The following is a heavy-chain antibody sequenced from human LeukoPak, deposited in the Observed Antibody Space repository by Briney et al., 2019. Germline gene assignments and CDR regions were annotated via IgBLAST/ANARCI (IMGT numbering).Heavy chain of an antibody. CDR2: TYYSGST. CDR3: ARGSGLVAY. D-gene: IGHD1-26*01. V-gene: IGHV4-59*01. J-gene: IGHJ4*02. Sequence: PSETLSLTCTVSGGSISSYYWSWIRQPPGKGLEWIGYTYYSGSTNYNPSLKSRVTISVDTSKNQFSLKLSSVTAADTAVYYCARGSGLVAYWGQGTLVTVSS. CDR1: GGSISSYY.